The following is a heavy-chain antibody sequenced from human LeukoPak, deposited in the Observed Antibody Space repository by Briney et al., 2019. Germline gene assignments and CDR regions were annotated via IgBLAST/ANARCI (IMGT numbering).Heavy chain of an antibody. CDR3: ARDRREIAAAGTSWFDP. D-gene: IGHD6-13*01. Sequence: PGRSLRLSCAASGFTFSSYAMHGVRQAPGRGLAWVAVISNDGSNKYYADSEKGRFTISSDNSKNTLNLQMNSLRAEDTAVDYCARDRREIAAAGTSWFDPWGQGTLVTVSS. CDR2: ISNDGSNK. V-gene: IGHV3-30-3*01. J-gene: IGHJ5*02. CDR1: GFTFSSYA.